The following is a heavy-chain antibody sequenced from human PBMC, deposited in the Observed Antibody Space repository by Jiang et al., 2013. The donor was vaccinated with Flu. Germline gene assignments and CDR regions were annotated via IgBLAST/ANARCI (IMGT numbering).Heavy chain of an antibody. D-gene: IGHD3-10*01. CDR1: GYTFTSYD. J-gene: IGHJ6*02. CDR2: MNPNSGNT. V-gene: IGHV1-8*01. CDR3: ATGVYGSGSYYNWYYYYYGMDV. Sequence: SVKVSCKASGYTFTSYDINWVRQATGQGLEWMGWMNPNSGNTGYAQKFQGRVTMTRNTSISTAYMELSSLRSEDTAVYYCATGVYGSGSYYNWYYYYYGMDVWGQGTTVTVSS.